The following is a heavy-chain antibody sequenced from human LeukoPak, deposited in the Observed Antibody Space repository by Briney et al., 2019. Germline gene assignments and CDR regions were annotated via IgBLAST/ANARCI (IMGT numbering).Heavy chain of an antibody. Sequence: GGSLRLSCAASGFTFSGYGMHWVRQAPGKGLEWVTVISYDGSNKYYADSVKGRFTISRDNSKNTLYLQMNSLRAEDTAVYYCAKNRDPIIKGDAFDIWGQGTMVTVSS. V-gene: IGHV3-30*18. CDR3: AKNRDPIIKGDAFDI. J-gene: IGHJ3*02. CDR2: ISYDGSNK. CDR1: GFTFSGYG. D-gene: IGHD3-10*01.